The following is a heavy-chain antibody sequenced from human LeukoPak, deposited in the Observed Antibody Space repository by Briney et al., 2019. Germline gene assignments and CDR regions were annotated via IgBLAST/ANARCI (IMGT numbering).Heavy chain of an antibody. V-gene: IGHV3-11*01. D-gene: IGHD4-23*01. CDR3: ARDLDPDDYGGYDY. J-gene: IGHJ4*02. CDR2: ISGGGGTI. Sequence: LSLTCTVSGGSISSGSYYWSWIRQAPGKGLEWISYISGGGGTISYADSVKGRFTISRDNAKNSLYLQMNNLRAEDTAVYYCARDLDPDDYGGYDYWGQGSLVTVSS. CDR1: GGSISSGSYY.